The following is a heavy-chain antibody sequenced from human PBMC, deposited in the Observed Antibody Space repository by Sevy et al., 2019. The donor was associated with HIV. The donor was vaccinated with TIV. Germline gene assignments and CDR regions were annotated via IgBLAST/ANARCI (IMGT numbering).Heavy chain of an antibody. D-gene: IGHD2-15*01. CDR2: ISAYNGNT. J-gene: IGHJ3*02. CDR1: GYTFTSYG. V-gene: IGHV1-18*01. Sequence: ASVKVSCKASGYTFTSYGISWVRQAPGQGLEWMGWISAYNGNTNYAQKLQGRVTMTTDTSTSTAYMELRSLRYDDTAVYYCARGYCSGGSCYFSSRAFDIWGQGTMVTVSS. CDR3: ARGYCSGGSCYFSSRAFDI.